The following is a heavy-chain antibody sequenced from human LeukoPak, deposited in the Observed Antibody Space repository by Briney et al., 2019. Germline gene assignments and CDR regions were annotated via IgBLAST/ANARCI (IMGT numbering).Heavy chain of an antibody. CDR3: AKDAPVNIVVVPAANS. V-gene: IGHV3-23*01. CDR1: GFTFSSYA. D-gene: IGHD2-2*01. CDR2: ISGSGGST. Sequence: GGSLGLSCAASGFTFSSYAMSWVRQAPGKGLEWVSAISGSGGSTYYADSVKGRFTISRDNSKNTLYLQMNSLRAEDTAVYYCAKDAPVNIVVVPAANSWGQGTLVTVSS. J-gene: IGHJ4*02.